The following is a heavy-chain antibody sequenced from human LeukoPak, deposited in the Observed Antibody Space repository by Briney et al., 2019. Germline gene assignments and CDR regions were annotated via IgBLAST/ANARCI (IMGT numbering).Heavy chain of an antibody. CDR1: GGTFSSYA. CDR2: IIPIFGTA. D-gene: IGHD3-9*01. Sequence: ASVKVSCKASGGTFSSYAISWVRQAPGQGLEWMGGIIPIFGTANYAQKFQGRVTITTDESTSTAYMELSRLRSEDTAVYYCARGRHHILTGYYYYYYMDVWGKGTTVTVSS. J-gene: IGHJ6*03. V-gene: IGHV1-69*05. CDR3: ARGRHHILTGYYYYYYMDV.